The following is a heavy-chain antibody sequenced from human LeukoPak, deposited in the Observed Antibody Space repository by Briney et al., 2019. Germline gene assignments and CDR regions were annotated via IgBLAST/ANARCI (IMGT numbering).Heavy chain of an antibody. J-gene: IGHJ4*02. D-gene: IGHD6-19*01. Sequence: ASVKVSCKASGYTFTTYDINWVLQATGQGLEWMGWMNPNSGYTGYAQKFQGGGTITRDTSISTAYMELSSLRSEDTAVYYCARVAGSIDYWGQGTLVTVSS. CDR2: MNPNSGYT. CDR1: GYTFTTYD. CDR3: ARVAGSIDY. V-gene: IGHV1-8*03.